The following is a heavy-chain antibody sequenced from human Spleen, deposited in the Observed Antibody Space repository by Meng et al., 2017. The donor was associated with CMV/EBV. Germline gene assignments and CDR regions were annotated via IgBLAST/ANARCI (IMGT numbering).Heavy chain of an antibody. CDR3: ARSRGDQYYYYYYGMDV. Sequence: GGSLRLSCAASGFTFSTYAMHWVRQAPGKGLDWVAVLSYDGSNKYYADSVKGRFTISRDNSKNTLYLQMNSLRAEDTAVYYCARSRGDQYYYYYYGMDVWGQGTAVTVSS. V-gene: IGHV3-30-3*01. D-gene: IGHD2-21*01. CDR1: GFTFSTYA. CDR2: LSYDGSNK. J-gene: IGHJ6*02.